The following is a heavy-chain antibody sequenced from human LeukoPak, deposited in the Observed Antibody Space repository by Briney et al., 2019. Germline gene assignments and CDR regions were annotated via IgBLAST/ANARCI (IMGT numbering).Heavy chain of an antibody. D-gene: IGHD6-19*01. CDR2: IYYSGST. CDR1: GGSISSSSYY. Sequence: SETLSLTCTVSGGSISSSSYYWGWIRQPPGKGLEWIGRIYYSGSTYYNPSLKSRVTVSVDTSKNQFSLRLSSVTAADTAVYHCTREHGWYYFDYWGQGTLVTVSS. J-gene: IGHJ4*02. V-gene: IGHV4-39*07. CDR3: TREHGWYYFDY.